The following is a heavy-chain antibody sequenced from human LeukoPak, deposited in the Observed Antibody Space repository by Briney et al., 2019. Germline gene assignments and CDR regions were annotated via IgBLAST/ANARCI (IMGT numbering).Heavy chain of an antibody. CDR3: ARVSSSGWYDYYYYYGMDV. V-gene: IGHV4-59*01. CDR2: IYYSGST. CDR1: GGSISSYY. J-gene: IGHJ6*02. D-gene: IGHD6-19*01. Sequence: SETLSLTCTASGGSISSYYWSWIRQPPGKGLEWIGYIYYSGSTNYNPSLKSRVTISVDTSKTQFSLKLSSVTAADTAVYYCARVSSSGWYDYYYYYGMDVWGQGTTVTVSS.